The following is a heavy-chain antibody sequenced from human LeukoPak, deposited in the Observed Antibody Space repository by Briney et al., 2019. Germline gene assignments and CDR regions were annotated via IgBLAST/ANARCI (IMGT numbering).Heavy chain of an antibody. D-gene: IGHD5-18*01. J-gene: IGHJ4*02. Sequence: GGSLRLSCAASGSTFSSYAMSWVRQAPGKGLEWVSSISSSSSYIYYADSVKGRFTISRDNAKNSLYLQMNSLRAEDTAVYYCAGQAITAMADYWGQGTLVTVSS. CDR3: AGQAITAMADY. CDR2: ISSSSSYI. CDR1: GSTFSSYA. V-gene: IGHV3-21*01.